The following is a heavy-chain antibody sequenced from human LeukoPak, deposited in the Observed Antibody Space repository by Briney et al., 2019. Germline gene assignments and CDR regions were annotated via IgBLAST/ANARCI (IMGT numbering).Heavy chain of an antibody. D-gene: IGHD4-11*01. V-gene: IGHV3-21*01. J-gene: IGHJ5*02. Sequence: PGGSLRLSCAASGFIFSSYSMNWVRQAPGKGLEWVSSINSGGGYTYYADSVKGRFTISRDNAKNSLNLQMNSLTADDTALYYCAGGGEMTTVTRNWFDPWGQGTLVTVSS. CDR3: AGGGEMTTVTRNWFDP. CDR1: GFIFSSYS. CDR2: INSGGGYT.